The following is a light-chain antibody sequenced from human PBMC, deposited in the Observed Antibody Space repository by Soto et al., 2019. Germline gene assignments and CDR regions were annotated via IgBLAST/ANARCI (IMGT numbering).Light chain of an antibody. CDR2: DAS. Sequence: IGLTQSPATLSLSTGERATLSCRASQSINRHLAWYRQKPGQAPRLLIYDASNRATGIPARFSGSGSGTDFTLTISSLEPEDFGVYYCHQRSNWPPVTFGGGTKVDIK. CDR3: HQRSNWPPVT. J-gene: IGKJ4*01. CDR1: QSINRH. V-gene: IGKV3-11*01.